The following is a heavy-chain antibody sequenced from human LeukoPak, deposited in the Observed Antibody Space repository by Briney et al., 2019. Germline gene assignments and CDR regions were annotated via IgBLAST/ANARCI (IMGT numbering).Heavy chain of an antibody. CDR3: ARTGYSSSWDQYYYYMDV. Sequence: ASVKVSCKASGYTFTSYGISWVRQAPGQGLEWMGWISAYNGNTNYAQKLQGRVTMTTDTSTSTAYMELRSLRSDDTAVYYCARTGYSSSWDQYYYYMDVWGKGTTVTVSS. CDR1: GYTFTSYG. CDR2: ISAYNGNT. D-gene: IGHD6-13*01. J-gene: IGHJ6*03. V-gene: IGHV1-18*01.